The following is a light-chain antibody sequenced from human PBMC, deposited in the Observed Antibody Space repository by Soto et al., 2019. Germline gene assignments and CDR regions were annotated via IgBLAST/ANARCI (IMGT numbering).Light chain of an antibody. V-gene: IGKV1-5*01. CDR3: QQYNSYSLIT. CDR2: DAS. J-gene: IGKJ5*01. CDR1: QSISAW. Sequence: DIQMTQSPSTLSASVGDRVTITCRASQSISAWLAWYQRKPGKAPKLLIYDASSLQSGVPSRFSGSGSGTEFTLTISSLQPDDFATYYCQQYNSYSLITFGQGTRLEIK.